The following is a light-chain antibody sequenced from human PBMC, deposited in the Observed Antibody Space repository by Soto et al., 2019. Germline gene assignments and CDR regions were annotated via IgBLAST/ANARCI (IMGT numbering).Light chain of an antibody. CDR1: SSDVGRYNY. Sequence: QSVLAQPASVSGSHGQSIAISCTGTSSDVGRYNYVSWFQQHPGKAPKLMIYDVSNRPSGVSDRFSGSKSGNTASLTISGLQAEDEADYYCSSYTSSNTFVFGTGTKVTVL. V-gene: IGLV2-14*01. CDR3: SSYTSSNTFV. CDR2: DVS. J-gene: IGLJ1*01.